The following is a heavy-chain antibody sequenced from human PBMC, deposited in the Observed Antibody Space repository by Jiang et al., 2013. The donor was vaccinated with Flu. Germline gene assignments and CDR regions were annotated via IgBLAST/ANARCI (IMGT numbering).Heavy chain of an antibody. J-gene: IGHJ4*02. V-gene: IGHV2-5*01. D-gene: IGHD5-18*01. Sequence: KPTQTLTLTCTFSGFSLSTSGVGVGWIRQPPGKALEWLALIYWNDDKRYSPSLKSRLTITKDTSKNQVVLTMTNMDPVDTATYYCAHSQPGYSYGTYYFDYWGQGTLVTVSS. CDR3: AHSQPGYSYGTYYFDY. CDR2: IYWNDDK. CDR1: GFSLSTSGVG.